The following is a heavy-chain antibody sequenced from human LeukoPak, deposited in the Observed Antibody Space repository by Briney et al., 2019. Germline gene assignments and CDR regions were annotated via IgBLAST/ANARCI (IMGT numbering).Heavy chain of an antibody. D-gene: IGHD6-13*01. V-gene: IGHV3-73*01. CDR3: ARHDSSSWEYYMDV. J-gene: IGHJ6*03. CDR1: GFIFSGSA. Sequence: PGGSLRLSCAASGFIFSGSAIHWVRQASGKGLEWVGRIRSKANTYATAYAASVKGRFTISRDDSKNTAYLQMNSLKTEDTAVYYCARHDSSSWEYYMDVWGKGTTVIVSS. CDR2: IRSKANTYAT.